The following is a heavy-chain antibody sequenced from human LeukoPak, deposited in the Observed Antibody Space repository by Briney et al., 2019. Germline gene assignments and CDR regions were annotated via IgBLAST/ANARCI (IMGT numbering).Heavy chain of an antibody. D-gene: IGHD3-22*01. CDR3: ARSSGYYRIDY. Sequence: SETLSLTCNVSGGSISSSSYYWGWIRQPPGKGLEWIGSIYYSGSTYYNPSLKSRVTISVDTSKNQFSLKLSSVTAADTAVYYCARSSGYYRIDYWGQGTLVTVSS. J-gene: IGHJ4*02. V-gene: IGHV4-39*01. CDR1: GGSISSSSYY. CDR2: IYYSGST.